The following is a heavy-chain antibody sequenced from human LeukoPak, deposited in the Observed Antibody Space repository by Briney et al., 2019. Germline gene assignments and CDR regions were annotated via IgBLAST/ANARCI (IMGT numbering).Heavy chain of an antibody. CDR2: INPSGGST. J-gene: IGHJ3*02. V-gene: IGHV1-46*01. D-gene: IGHD1-26*01. CDR1: GYTFTSYY. CDR3: ARGGRIVGATAAFDI. Sequence: GASVKVSCKASGYTFTSYYMHWVRQAPGQGLEWMGIINPSGGSTSYAQKFQGRVTMTRDMSTSTVYMELSSLRSEDTAVYYCARGGRIVGATAAFDIWGQGIMVTVSS.